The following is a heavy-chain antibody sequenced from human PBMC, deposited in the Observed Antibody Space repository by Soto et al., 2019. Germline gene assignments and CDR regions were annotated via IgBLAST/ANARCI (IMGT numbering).Heavy chain of an antibody. J-gene: IGHJ5*02. CDR1: GGSVNGYY. CDR3: ASRITVFGLLMPPFDP. V-gene: IGHV4-34*01. D-gene: IGHD3-3*01. Sequence: PSETLSLTCAVYGGSVNGYYWNWIRQPPGKGLEWIGEINHTGGTHYNPSLKSRVTMSVDTSKNQFSLRLSSVTAADTAIYYCASRITVFGLLMPPFDPWGQGTQVTVSS. CDR2: INHTGGT.